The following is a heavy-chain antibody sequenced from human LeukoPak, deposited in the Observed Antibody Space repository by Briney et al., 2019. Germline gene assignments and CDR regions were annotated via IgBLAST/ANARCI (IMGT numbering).Heavy chain of an antibody. J-gene: IGHJ4*02. Sequence: GGSLRLSCAASGFTFSSYSMNWVRQAPGKGLEWVSSISSSSSYIYYADSVKGRFTISRDNAENSLYLQMNSLRAEDTAVYYCARGGDGYNNVDYWGQGTLVTVSS. D-gene: IGHD5-24*01. CDR3: ARGGDGYNNVDY. CDR1: GFTFSSYS. CDR2: ISSSSSYI. V-gene: IGHV3-21*01.